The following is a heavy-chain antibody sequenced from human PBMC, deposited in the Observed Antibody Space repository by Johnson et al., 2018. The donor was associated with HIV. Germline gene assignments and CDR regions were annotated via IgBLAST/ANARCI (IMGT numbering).Heavy chain of an antibody. CDR2: IYSGGST. V-gene: IGHV3-66*02. Sequence: VQLVESGGGLVQPGGSLRLSCAASGFTVSSNYMSWVRQAPGKGLEWVSVIYSGGSTYYADSVKGRFTISRDNSKNTLYLQMNSLRAEDTAVYYFARVSSSASFDAFDIWGQGTMVTVSS. J-gene: IGHJ3*02. D-gene: IGHD6-6*01. CDR3: ARVSSSASFDAFDI. CDR1: GFTVSSNY.